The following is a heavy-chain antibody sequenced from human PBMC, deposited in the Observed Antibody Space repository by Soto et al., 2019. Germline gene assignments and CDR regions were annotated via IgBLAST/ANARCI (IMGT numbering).Heavy chain of an antibody. CDR2: IYHSGST. Sequence: QLQLQESGSGLVKPSQTLSLTCAVSGGSISSGGYSWSWIRQPPGKGLVWIGYIYHSGSTYYNPPLKSRVTISVDRSKHQFSLQLSTVTAAHPAVYYSARVPDRWGQGTLVTVSS. CDR1: GGSISSGGYS. J-gene: IGHJ5*02. V-gene: IGHV4-30-2*01. CDR3: ARVPDR. D-gene: IGHD2-2*01.